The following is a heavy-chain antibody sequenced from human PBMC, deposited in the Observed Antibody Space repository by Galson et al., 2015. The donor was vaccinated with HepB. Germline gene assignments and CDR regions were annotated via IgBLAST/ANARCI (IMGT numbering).Heavy chain of an antibody. CDR2: ISYDGSNK. Sequence: SLRLSCAASGFTFSSYAMHWVRQAPGKGLEWVAVISYDGSNKYYADSVKGRSTISRDNSKNTLYLQMNSLRAEDTAVYYCARDLADIVVVVAANDAFDIWGQGTMVTVSS. D-gene: IGHD2-15*01. CDR1: GFTFSSYA. CDR3: ARDLADIVVVVAANDAFDI. J-gene: IGHJ3*02. V-gene: IGHV3-30*04.